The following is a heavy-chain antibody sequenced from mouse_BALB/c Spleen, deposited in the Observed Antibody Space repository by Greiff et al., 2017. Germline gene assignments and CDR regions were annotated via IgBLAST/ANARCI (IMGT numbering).Heavy chain of an antibody. J-gene: IGHJ4*01. D-gene: IGHD1-2*01. V-gene: IGHV3-6*02. Sequence: EVKLQESGPGLVKPSQSLSLTCSVTGYSITSGYYWNWIRQFPGNKLEWMGYISYDGSNNYNPSLKNRISITRDTSKNQFFLKLNSVTTEDTATHYCARDYYGYVNYAMDYWGQGTSVTVSS. CDR2: ISYDGSN. CDR1: GYSITSGYY. CDR3: ARDYYGYVNYAMDY.